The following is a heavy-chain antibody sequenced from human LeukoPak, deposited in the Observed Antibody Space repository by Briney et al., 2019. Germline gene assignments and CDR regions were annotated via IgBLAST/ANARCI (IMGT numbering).Heavy chain of an antibody. CDR1: GFVFSNNW. D-gene: IGHD6-13*01. Sequence: TGGSLRLSCAASGFVFSNNWMYWVRQAPGRGLVWVSRINSDGSSIAYADSVKGRFTISRDNAKNTLFLQMNSPTVEDTAMYYCAKDLSWGATDYWGQGTLVTVSS. V-gene: IGHV3-74*01. CDR3: AKDLSWGATDY. J-gene: IGHJ4*02. CDR2: INSDGSSI.